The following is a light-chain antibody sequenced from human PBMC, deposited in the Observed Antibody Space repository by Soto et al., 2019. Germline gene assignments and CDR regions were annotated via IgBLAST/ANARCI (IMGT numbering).Light chain of an antibody. V-gene: IGKV1-39*01. CDR1: QSISAS. CDR3: QQSYTTPRT. J-gene: IGKJ1*01. CDR2: AAS. Sequence: EIQMTQSPSSLSASVGDRVTITCRASQSISASLNWYQQKPGKAPKLLIYAASSLQSGVPSRFSGSGSGTDFTLTISSLQPEDFATYYCQQSYTTPRTFGQGTRVEIK.